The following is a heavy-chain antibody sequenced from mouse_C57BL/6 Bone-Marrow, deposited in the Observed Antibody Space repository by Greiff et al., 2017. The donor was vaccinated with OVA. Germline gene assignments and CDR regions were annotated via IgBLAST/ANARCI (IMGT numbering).Heavy chain of an antibody. J-gene: IGHJ4*01. Sequence: VQLQQPGAELVRPGSSVKLSCKASGYTFTSYWMDWVKQRPGQGLEWIGNIYPSDSETHYNQKFKDKATLTVDKSSSTAYMQLSSLTSEDSAVYYCAREKAQATSYAMDYWGQGTSVTVSS. V-gene: IGHV1-61*01. CDR2: IYPSDSET. D-gene: IGHD3-2*02. CDR1: GYTFTSYW. CDR3: AREKAQATSYAMDY.